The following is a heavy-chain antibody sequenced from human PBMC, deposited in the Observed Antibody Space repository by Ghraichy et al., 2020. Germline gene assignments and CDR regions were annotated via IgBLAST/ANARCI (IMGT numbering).Heavy chain of an antibody. V-gene: IGHV4-38-2*01. Sequence: SETLSLTCAVSGYSISSGYYWGWIRQPPGKGLEWIGSIYHSGSTYYNPSLKSRVTISVDTSKNQFSLKLSSVTAADTAVYYCARKGRGGVAARRYYFDYWGQGTLVTVSS. D-gene: IGHD6-6*01. J-gene: IGHJ4*02. CDR2: IYHSGST. CDR3: ARKGRGGVAARRYYFDY. CDR1: GYSISSGYY.